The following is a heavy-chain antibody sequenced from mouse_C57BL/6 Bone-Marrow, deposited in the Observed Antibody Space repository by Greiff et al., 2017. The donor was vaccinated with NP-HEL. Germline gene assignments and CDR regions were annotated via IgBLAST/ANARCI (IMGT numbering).Heavy chain of an antibody. V-gene: IGHV1-19*01. D-gene: IGHD3-3*01. CDR2: INPYNGGT. Sequence: VHVKQSGPVLVKPGASVKMSCKASGYTFTDYYMNWVKQSHGKSLEWIGVINPYNGGTSYNQKFKGKATLTVDKSSSTAYMELNSLTSEDSAVYYCARERDVNYFDYWGQGTTLTVSS. J-gene: IGHJ2*01. CDR1: GYTFTDYY. CDR3: ARERDVNYFDY.